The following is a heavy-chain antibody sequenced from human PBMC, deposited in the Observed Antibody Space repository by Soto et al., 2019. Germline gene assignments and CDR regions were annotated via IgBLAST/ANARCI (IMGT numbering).Heavy chain of an antibody. CDR2: INMDGSST. V-gene: IGHV3-74*01. CDR1: GFTFSNDW. D-gene: IGHD2-2*01. J-gene: IGHJ4*02. CDR3: ARGPHGLYHNDY. Sequence: EVQLVESGGGLVQPGGSLRLSCAASGFTFSNDWMHWVRQAAGKGLVWVSRINMDGSSTNYADSVKGRFTISRDNAKNTLYLQMNSLRVDDTAVYYCARGPHGLYHNDYWGQGALVTVSS.